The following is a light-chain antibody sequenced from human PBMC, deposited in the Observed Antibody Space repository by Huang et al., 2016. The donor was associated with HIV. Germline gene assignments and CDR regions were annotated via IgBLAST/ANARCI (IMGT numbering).Light chain of an antibody. CDR3: QQGYSTPT. Sequence: DIQMTQSPSSLSASVGDRVTITCRARQSISRSLKWYQHKPGKAPELLIYASSRLQSGVPSRFSGSGSGTDFSLTIRGLQPEDYATYYCQQGYSTPTFGQGTKV. CDR2: ASS. CDR1: QSISRS. V-gene: IGKV1-39*01. J-gene: IGKJ1*01.